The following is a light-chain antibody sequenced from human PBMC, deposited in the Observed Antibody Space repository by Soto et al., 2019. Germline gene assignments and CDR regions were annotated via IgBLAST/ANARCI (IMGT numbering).Light chain of an antibody. J-gene: IGKJ4*01. CDR2: AAS. Sequence: DIQLTQSPSFLSASVGDRVTITCRASQGISTSLAWYQQKPGEAPNLLIYAASTLLPGVPPRFSGSGSGTDFTLTISSLQPEDFATYYCLSGHSRPFGGGTKVEIK. CDR1: QGISTS. V-gene: IGKV1-9*01. CDR3: LSGHSRP.